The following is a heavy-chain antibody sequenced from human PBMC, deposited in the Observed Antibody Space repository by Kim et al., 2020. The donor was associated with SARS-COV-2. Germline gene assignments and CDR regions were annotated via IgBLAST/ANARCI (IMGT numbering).Heavy chain of an antibody. J-gene: IGHJ6*02. CDR2: IYYSGST. Sequence: SETLSLTCTVSGGSISSYYWSWIRQPPGKGLEWIGYIYYSGSTNYNPSLKSRVTISVDTSKNQFSLKLSSVTAADTAVYYCARDGAYGSGSSLYYYYGMDVWGQGTTVTVSS. CDR1: GGSISSYY. CDR3: ARDGAYGSGSSLYYYYGMDV. D-gene: IGHD3-10*01. V-gene: IGHV4-59*01.